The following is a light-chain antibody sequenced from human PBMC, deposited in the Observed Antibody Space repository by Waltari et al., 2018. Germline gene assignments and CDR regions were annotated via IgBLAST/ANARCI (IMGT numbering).Light chain of an antibody. CDR3: QSYDTSLSVV. CDR2: GTS. J-gene: IGLJ2*01. CDR1: GSNLGAGYD. V-gene: IGLV1-40*01. Sequence: QSVLTQPPSVSGAPGQRVSISCTGSGSNLGAGYDVHWYQQHPGKAPKLHIYGTSTRPPWVPDRFCGSQSGTSASLAITALQAEDEAEYYCQSYDTSLSVVCGGGTKLTVL.